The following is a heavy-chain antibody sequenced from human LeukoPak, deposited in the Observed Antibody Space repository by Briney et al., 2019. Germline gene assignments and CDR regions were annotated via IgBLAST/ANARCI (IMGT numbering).Heavy chain of an antibody. CDR3: ARHETDGYCSSTSCRNLDAFDI. CDR2: IYPGDSDT. CDR1: GYSFTSYW. D-gene: IGHD2-2*03. V-gene: IGHV5-51*01. Sequence: GESLKISCKGSGYSFTSYWIGWVRQMPGKGLEWMGIIYPGDSDTRYSPSFQGQVTISADKSISTAYLQWSSLKASDTAMYYCARHETDGYCSSTSCRNLDAFDIWGQGTMVTVSS. J-gene: IGHJ3*02.